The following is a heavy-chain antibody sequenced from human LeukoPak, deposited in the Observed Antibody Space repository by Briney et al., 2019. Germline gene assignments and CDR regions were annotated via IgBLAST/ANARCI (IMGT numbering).Heavy chain of an antibody. D-gene: IGHD5-12*01. CDR2: INPNSGGT. CDR1: GYTFTGYY. Sequence: ASVKVSCKASGYTFTGYYMHWVRQAPGQGLEWMGWINPNSGGTNYAQKFQGRVTMTRDTSISTAYMELSRLRSDDTAVYYCARVGRYSGYDLVVIAPYFDYWGQGTLVTVSS. CDR3: ARVGRYSGYDLVVIAPYFDY. J-gene: IGHJ4*02. V-gene: IGHV1-2*02.